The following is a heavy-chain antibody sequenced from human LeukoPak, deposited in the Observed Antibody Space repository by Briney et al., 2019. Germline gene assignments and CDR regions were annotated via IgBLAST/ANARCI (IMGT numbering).Heavy chain of an antibody. D-gene: IGHD1-26*01. CDR2: IYPGDSDT. J-gene: IGHJ4*02. V-gene: IGHV5-51*01. CDR3: ARPSGIVGATTGFDY. CDR1: GYSFTSYW. Sequence: GESLKISCKGSGYSFTSYWIGWVRQMPGKGLEWMGIIYPGDSDTRYSPSFQGQVTISADKSISTAYLQWSSLKASDTAMYYCARPSGIVGATTGFDYWGQGTLVTVSS.